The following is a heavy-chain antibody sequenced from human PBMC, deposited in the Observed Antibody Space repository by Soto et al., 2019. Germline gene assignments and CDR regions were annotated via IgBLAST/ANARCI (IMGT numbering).Heavy chain of an antibody. CDR2: ISSSSSYI. Sequence: GGSLRLSCAASGFTFSSYSMNRVRQAPGKGLEWVSSISSSSSYIYYADSVKGRFTISRDNAKNSLYLQMNSLRAEDTAVYYCARDLPSYRSSVWGQGTTVTVSS. D-gene: IGHD3-10*01. V-gene: IGHV3-21*01. CDR3: ARDLPSYRSSV. CDR1: GFTFSSYS. J-gene: IGHJ6*02.